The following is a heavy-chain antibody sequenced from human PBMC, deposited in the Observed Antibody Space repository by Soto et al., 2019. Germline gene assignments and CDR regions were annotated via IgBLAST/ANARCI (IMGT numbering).Heavy chain of an antibody. D-gene: IGHD1-26*01. Sequence: QVPLVQSGAEVKKPGASVKVSCKASGYTFTSYGISWVRQAPGQGLEWMGWISAYNGNTNYAQKLQGRVTMTTDTSTSTAYMELRSLRSDDTAVYYCARGAVGATDYYYYGMDVWGQGTTVTVSS. V-gene: IGHV1-18*01. CDR3: ARGAVGATDYYYYGMDV. CDR2: ISAYNGNT. CDR1: GYTFTSYG. J-gene: IGHJ6*02.